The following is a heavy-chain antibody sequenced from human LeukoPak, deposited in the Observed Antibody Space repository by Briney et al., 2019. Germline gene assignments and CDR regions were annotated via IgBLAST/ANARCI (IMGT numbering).Heavy chain of an antibody. CDR2: MNPNSGNT. Sequence: ASVKVSCKASGYTFTSYDINWVRQATGQGLEWMGWMNPNSGNTGYAQKFQGRVTMTRNTSISTAYMELSSLRSEDTAVYYCARDYYGDYEPEPYYYYGMDVWGQGTTVTVSS. J-gene: IGHJ6*02. V-gene: IGHV1-8*01. CDR1: GYTFTSYD. D-gene: IGHD4-17*01. CDR3: ARDYYGDYEPEPYYYYGMDV.